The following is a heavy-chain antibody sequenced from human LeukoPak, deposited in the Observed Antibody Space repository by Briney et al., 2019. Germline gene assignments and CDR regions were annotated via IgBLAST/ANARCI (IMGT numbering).Heavy chain of an antibody. CDR3: AKGRGSSSWYTVRSYYYYGMDV. Sequence: GRSLRLSSAASGFTFSSYGMHWVRQAPGKGLEWVAVISYDGSNKYYADSVKGRFTISRDNSKNTLYLQMNSLRAEDTAVYYCAKGRGSSSWYTVRSYYYYGMDVWGQGTTVTVSS. V-gene: IGHV3-30*18. CDR1: GFTFSSYG. CDR2: ISYDGSNK. D-gene: IGHD6-13*01. J-gene: IGHJ6*02.